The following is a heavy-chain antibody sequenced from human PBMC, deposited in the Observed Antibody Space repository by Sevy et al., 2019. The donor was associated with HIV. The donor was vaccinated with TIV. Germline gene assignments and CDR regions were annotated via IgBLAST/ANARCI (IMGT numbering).Heavy chain of an antibody. V-gene: IGHV3-21*01. J-gene: IGHJ4*02. CDR3: ANILIDY. CDR1: GFSFSSYS. D-gene: IGHD2-2*02. CDR2: ISSSSNYI. Sequence: GGSLRLSCVASGFSFSSYSMNWIRQAPGKGLEWVSSISSSSNYIYYADLVKGRFTISRDVAKNSLFLQMSSLRAEDTAVYYCANILIDYWGQGTVVTVSS.